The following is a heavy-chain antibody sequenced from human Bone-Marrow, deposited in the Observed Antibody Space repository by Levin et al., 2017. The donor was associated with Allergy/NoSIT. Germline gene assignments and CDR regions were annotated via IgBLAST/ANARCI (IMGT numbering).Heavy chain of an antibody. CDR3: ARGFGYFDTLSQSYYFDQ. V-gene: IGHV4-34*01. CDR2: LPPPSPP. Sequence: LSLTCAVHGGSFSDYYWSWIRQSPGNLFDVLFSLPPPSPPLSPPSLPSRVTISLDTSKNEFSLRLKSVTAADTAVFFCARGFGYFDTLSQSYYFDQWGQGTLVTVSS. J-gene: IGHJ4*02. D-gene: IGHD3-9*01. CDR1: GGSFSDYY.